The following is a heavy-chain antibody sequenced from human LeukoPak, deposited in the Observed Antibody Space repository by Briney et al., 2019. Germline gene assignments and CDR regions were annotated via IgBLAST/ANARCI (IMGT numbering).Heavy chain of an antibody. D-gene: IGHD6-19*01. Sequence: QPGGSLRLSCAASGFTFSSYGMHWVRQAPGKGLEWVAFIRYDGSNKYYADSVKGRFTISRDNSKNTLYLQMNSLRAEDTAVYYCARHQYSSGWYGFDYWGQGTLVTVSS. CDR3: ARHQYSSGWYGFDY. V-gene: IGHV3-30*02. CDR2: IRYDGSNK. CDR1: GFTFSSYG. J-gene: IGHJ4*02.